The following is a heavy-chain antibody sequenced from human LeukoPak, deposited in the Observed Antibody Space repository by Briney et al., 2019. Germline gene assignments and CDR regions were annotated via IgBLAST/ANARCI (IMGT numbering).Heavy chain of an antibody. CDR2: IYYSGST. CDR1: GGSISSGGYY. D-gene: IGHD3-22*01. J-gene: IGHJ4*02. CDR3: ARDYYDSSGYYFDY. V-gene: IGHV4-31*03. Sequence: SQTLSLTCTVSGGSISSGGYYGSWIRQHPGKGLEWVGYIYYSGSTYYNPSLKGRVTISVDTSKNQFFLKVSSVTAAHTAVYVCARDYYDSSGYYFDYWGQGTLVTVSS.